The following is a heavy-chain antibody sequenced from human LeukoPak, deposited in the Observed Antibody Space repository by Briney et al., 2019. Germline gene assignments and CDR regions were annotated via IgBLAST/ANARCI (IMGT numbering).Heavy chain of an antibody. V-gene: IGHV4-61*01. CDR1: GGSVSSGSYY. CDR3: ARGGSGYDFWSGYYTFDY. Sequence: SETLSLTCTVSGGSVSSGSYYWSWIRQPPGKGLEWIGYIYYSGSTNYNPSLKSRVTISVDTSKNQFPLKLSSVTAADTAVYYCARGGSGYDFWSGYYTFDYWGQGTLVTVSS. CDR2: IYYSGST. J-gene: IGHJ4*02. D-gene: IGHD3-3*01.